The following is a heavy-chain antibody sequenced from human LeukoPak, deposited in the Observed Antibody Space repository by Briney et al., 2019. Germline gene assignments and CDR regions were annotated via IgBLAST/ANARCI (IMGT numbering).Heavy chain of an antibody. V-gene: IGHV4-39*01. CDR1: GGPISSSSYY. CDR2: IYYSGST. CDR3: ARRVEYYYDSSGYLYYFDY. Sequence: SETLSLTCTVSGGPISSSSYYWGWIRQPPGKGLEWIGSIYYSGSTYYNPSLKSRVTISVDTSKNQFSLKLSSVTAADTAVYYCARRVEYYYDSSGYLYYFDYWGQGTLVTVSS. J-gene: IGHJ4*02. D-gene: IGHD3-22*01.